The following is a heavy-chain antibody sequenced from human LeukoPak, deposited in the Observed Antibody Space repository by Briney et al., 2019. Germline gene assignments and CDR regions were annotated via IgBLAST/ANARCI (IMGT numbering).Heavy chain of an antibody. D-gene: IGHD3-22*01. CDR3: AKSHHYYDSSGYYSTGFDY. J-gene: IGHJ4*02. CDR2: ISYDGSDK. V-gene: IGHV3-30*18. CDR1: GFTFSSYG. Sequence: GGSLRLSCAASGFTFSSYGVHWVRQAPGKGLEWVAVISYDGSDKSYADSLKGRFTISRDNSKNTLFLQMTSLRAEDTAVYYCAKSHHYYDSSGYYSTGFDYWGQGTLVTVSS.